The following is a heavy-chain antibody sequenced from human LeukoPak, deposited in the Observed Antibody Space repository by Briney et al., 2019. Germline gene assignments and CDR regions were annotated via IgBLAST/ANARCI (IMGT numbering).Heavy chain of an antibody. V-gene: IGHV3-30*04. CDR3: AKTPREVSVYWYFDL. CDR2: ISYDGSNK. CDR1: GFTFSSYA. J-gene: IGHJ2*01. Sequence: GRSLRLSCAASGFTFSSYAMHWVRQAPGKGLEWVAVISYDGSNKYYADSVKGRFTISRDNSKNTLYLQMNSLRAEDTAVYYCAKTPREVSVYWYFDLWGRGTLVTVSS. D-gene: IGHD3-3*01.